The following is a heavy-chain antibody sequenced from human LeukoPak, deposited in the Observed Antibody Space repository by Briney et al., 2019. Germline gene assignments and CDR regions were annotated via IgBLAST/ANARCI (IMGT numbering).Heavy chain of an antibody. Sequence: GRSLRLSCAASGFTFSSYAMHSVRQAPGKGLEWVVVISYDGSNKYYADSVKGRFTISRDNSKNTLYLQMNSLRAEDTAVYYCARAVVVIISYFDYWGQGTLVTVSS. V-gene: IGHV3-30-3*01. CDR3: ARAVVVIISYFDY. CDR2: ISYDGSNK. J-gene: IGHJ4*02. D-gene: IGHD3-22*01. CDR1: GFTFSSYA.